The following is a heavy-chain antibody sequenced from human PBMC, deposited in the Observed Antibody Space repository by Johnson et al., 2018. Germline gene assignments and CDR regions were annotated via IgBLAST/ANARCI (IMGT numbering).Heavy chain of an antibody. CDR1: GFTISDYD. CDR3: AREPTDGDYSDAFDI. J-gene: IGHJ3*02. Sequence: VQLVESGGDLVQPGGSXRLSCVAYGFTISDYDMHWVRQATGKGLEWVSTIGPSGDTFYPAPVKGRSTISRDTAKNSLYLQMNSLRARDTAIYFCAREPTDGDYSDAFDIWGQGTMVTVSS. V-gene: IGHV3-13*01. D-gene: IGHD4-17*01. CDR2: IGPSGDT.